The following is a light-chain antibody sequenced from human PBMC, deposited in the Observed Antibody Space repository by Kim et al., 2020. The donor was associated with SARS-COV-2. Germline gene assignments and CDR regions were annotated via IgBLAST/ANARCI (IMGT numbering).Light chain of an antibody. CDR3: QQFSKWPLT. J-gene: IGKJ4*01. CDR1: QTVDRN. Sequence: EILMTQSPATLSVSPGERVTLSCRASQTVDRNLAWYQQKGGQPPRLLIYRASTRATDIPDRFSGSGSGTEFTLTIHSLRSEDSGNYYCQQFSKWPLTFGGGTKVEIK. CDR2: RAS. V-gene: IGKV3-15*01.